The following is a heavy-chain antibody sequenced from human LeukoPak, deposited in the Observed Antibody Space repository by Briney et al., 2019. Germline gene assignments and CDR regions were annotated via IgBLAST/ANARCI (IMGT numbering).Heavy chain of an antibody. J-gene: IGHJ5*02. D-gene: IGHD3-10*01. CDR2: ISAYNGNT. Sequence: GASVKVSCKASGYTFTSYGISWVRQAPGQGLEWMGWISAYNGNTNYAQKLQGRVTMTTDTSTSTAYMELRSLRSDDTAVYYCARDLTYYYGSGRPKGRGWFDPWGQGTLVTVSS. CDR3: ARDLTYYYGSGRPKGRGWFDP. V-gene: IGHV1-18*01. CDR1: GYTFTSYG.